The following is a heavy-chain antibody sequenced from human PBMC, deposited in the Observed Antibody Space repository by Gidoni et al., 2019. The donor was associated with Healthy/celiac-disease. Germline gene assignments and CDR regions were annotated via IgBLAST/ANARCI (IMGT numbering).Heavy chain of an antibody. CDR2: INPNSGGT. Sequence: QVQLVQSGAEVKKPGASVKVSCKASGYTFTGYYMHWVRQAPGQGLEWMGWINPNSGGTNYAQKFQGRVTMTRDTSISTAYMELSRLRSDDTAVYYCARVSARIVVVPAAIQPPLDPWGQGTLVTVSS. CDR1: GYTFTGYY. V-gene: IGHV1-2*02. CDR3: ARVSARIVVVPAAIQPPLDP. D-gene: IGHD2-2*01. J-gene: IGHJ5*02.